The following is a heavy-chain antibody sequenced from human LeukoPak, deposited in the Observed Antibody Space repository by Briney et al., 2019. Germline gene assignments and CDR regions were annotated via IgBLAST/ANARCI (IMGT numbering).Heavy chain of an antibody. D-gene: IGHD5-18*01. Sequence: GGTLRLSCAASGFTFSSYGMSWVRQAPGKGLEWVSGISGSTNSTYYADSVKGRFTISRDNSKNTLYLQMNSLRAEDTAVYYCAKAMGGNTAMVYFDYWGQGTLVTVSS. V-gene: IGHV3-23*01. J-gene: IGHJ4*02. CDR3: AKAMGGNTAMVYFDY. CDR1: GFTFSSYG. CDR2: ISGSTNST.